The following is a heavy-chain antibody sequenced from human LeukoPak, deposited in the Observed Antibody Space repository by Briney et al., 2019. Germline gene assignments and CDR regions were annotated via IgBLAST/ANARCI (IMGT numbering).Heavy chain of an antibody. CDR2: ISSSGSTI. V-gene: IGHV3-48*01. CDR3: AKDFWSGYYPNY. D-gene: IGHD3-3*01. J-gene: IGHJ4*02. CDR1: GFTFSTYS. Sequence: GGSLRLSCAASGFTFSTYSMNWVRQAPGKGLEWVSYISSSGSTIYYADSVKGRFTISRDNSKNTLYLQMNSLRAEDTAVYYCAKDFWSGYYPNYWGQGTLVTVSS.